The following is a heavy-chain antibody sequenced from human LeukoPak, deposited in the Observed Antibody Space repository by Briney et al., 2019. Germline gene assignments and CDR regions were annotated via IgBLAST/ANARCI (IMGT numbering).Heavy chain of an antibody. D-gene: IGHD3-10*01. CDR1: GYTFTSYG. CDR2: ISAYNGNT. V-gene: IGHV1-18*01. CDR3: ARGPHYYGSGSPFDY. Sequence: GASVKVSCKASGYTFTSYGISWVRQAPGQGLEWMGWISAYNGNTNYAQKLQGRVTMTTDTSTSTAYMELRSLRSDDTAVYYCARGPHYYGSGSPFDYWGQGTLVTVSS. J-gene: IGHJ4*02.